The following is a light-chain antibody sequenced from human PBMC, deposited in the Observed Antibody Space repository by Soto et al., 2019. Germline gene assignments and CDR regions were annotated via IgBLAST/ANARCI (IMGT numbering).Light chain of an antibody. CDR2: DVT. CDR3: CSYAGTITFV. J-gene: IGLJ1*01. V-gene: IGLV2-11*01. CDR1: SSDVGGYNY. Sequence: QSVLTQPRSVSGSPGQSVTISCTGTSSDVGGYNYVSWYQQHPGKAPKLMIYDVTKRPSGVPDRFSGSKSGSTASLTISGLQAEDEADYYCCSYAGTITFVFGTGTKLTVL.